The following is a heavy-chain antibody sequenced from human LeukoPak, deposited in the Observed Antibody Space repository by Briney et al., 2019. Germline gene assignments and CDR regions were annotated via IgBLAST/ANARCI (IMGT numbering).Heavy chain of an antibody. CDR3: ARTYYYGSGSVLFDY. CDR1: GGTFSSYA. Sequence: SVKVSCKASGGTFSSYAISWVRQAPGQGLEWMGRIIPILGIANYAQKFQGRVTITADKSTSTAYMELSSLRSEDTAVYYCARTYYYGSGSVLFDYWGQGTLVTVSS. J-gene: IGHJ4*02. D-gene: IGHD3-10*01. CDR2: IIPILGIA. V-gene: IGHV1-69*04.